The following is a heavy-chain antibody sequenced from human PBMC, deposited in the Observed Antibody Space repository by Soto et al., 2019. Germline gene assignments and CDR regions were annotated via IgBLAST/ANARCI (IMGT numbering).Heavy chain of an antibody. Sequence: PSQTLSLTCAISGDSVSSNSAAWNWIRQSPSRGLEWLGRTYYRSKWYNDYAVSVKSRITINPDTSKNKFSLQLNSVTPEDTAVYYCARELYYYDSSSYPPFDYWGQGTLVTVSS. J-gene: IGHJ4*02. CDR1: GDSVSSNSAA. D-gene: IGHD3-22*01. CDR2: TYYRSKWYN. CDR3: ARELYYYDSSSYPPFDY. V-gene: IGHV6-1*01.